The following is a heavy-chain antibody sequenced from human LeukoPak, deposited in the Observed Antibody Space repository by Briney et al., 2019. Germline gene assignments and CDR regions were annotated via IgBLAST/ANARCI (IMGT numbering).Heavy chain of an antibody. V-gene: IGHV4-30-2*01. CDR1: GGSISSGGYY. Sequence: SETLSLTCTVSGGSISSGGYYWSWIRQPPGKGLEWIGYIYHSGSTYYNPSLKSRVTISVDTSKKQFSLKLSSVTAADTAVYYCARVAYSSGWYCDYWGQGTLVTVSS. CDR3: ARVAYSSGWYCDY. CDR2: IYHSGST. J-gene: IGHJ4*02. D-gene: IGHD6-19*01.